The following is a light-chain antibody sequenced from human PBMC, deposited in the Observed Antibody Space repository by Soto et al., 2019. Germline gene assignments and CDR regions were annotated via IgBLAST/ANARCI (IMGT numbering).Light chain of an antibody. CDR2: EGS. CDR3: CSYAGSSTFYV. V-gene: IGLV2-23*01. CDR1: SSDVGSYNL. Sequence: QSVLTQPASVSGSPGQSITISCTGTSSDVGSYNLVSWYQQHAGKAPKLMIYEGSKRPSGVSNRFSGSKSGNTASLTISGLQAEDEADYYCCSYAGSSTFYVFGIGTKVTVL. J-gene: IGLJ1*01.